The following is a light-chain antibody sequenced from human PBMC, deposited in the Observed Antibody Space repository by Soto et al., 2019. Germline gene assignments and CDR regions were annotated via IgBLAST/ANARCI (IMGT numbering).Light chain of an antibody. CDR3: HQHNYCSSWT. CDR1: QSISSG. Sequence: LQMTQSPSTLSASVGDRVTITCRASQSISSGLAWYQRKPGKAPTLLIYAASTWQSGIPARFRGSGSGSDFTLTISSLQPEAFAFSYCHQHNYCSSWTFGQGTKVDIK. V-gene: IGKV1-5*01. CDR2: AAS. J-gene: IGKJ1*01.